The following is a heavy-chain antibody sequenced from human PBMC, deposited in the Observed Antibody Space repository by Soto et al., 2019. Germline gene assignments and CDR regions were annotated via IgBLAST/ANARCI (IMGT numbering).Heavy chain of an antibody. CDR2: INAGNGNT. D-gene: IGHD3-3*01. J-gene: IGHJ4*02. Sequence: GASVKVSCKASGYTFTSYAMHWVRQAPGQRLEWMGWINAGNGNTKYSQKFQGRVTITRDTSASTAYMELSSLRSEDTAVYYCAGEAIFGGYFDYWGQGTLVTVSS. V-gene: IGHV1-3*01. CDR3: AGEAIFGGYFDY. CDR1: GYTFTSYA.